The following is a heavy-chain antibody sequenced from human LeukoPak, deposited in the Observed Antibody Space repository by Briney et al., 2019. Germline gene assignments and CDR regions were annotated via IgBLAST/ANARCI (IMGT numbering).Heavy chain of an antibody. CDR1: GFTFSSYG. D-gene: IGHD3-10*01. J-gene: IGHJ4*02. CDR2: ISYDGSNK. Sequence: GGSLRLSCAASGFTFSSYGMHWVRQAPGKRLEWVAVISYDGSNKYYADSVKGRFTISRDNSKSTLYLQMNSLRAEDTAVYYCAKGGVRGVVYFDYWGQGTLVTVSS. V-gene: IGHV3-30*18. CDR3: AKGGVRGVVYFDY.